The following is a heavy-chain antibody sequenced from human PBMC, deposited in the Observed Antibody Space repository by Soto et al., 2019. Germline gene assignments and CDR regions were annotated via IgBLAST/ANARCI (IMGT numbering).Heavy chain of an antibody. V-gene: IGHV3-30*04. CDR2: ISYDGSNK. D-gene: IGHD6-13*01. CDR1: GFTFSSYA. Sequence: GGSLRLSCAASGFTFSSYAMHWVRQAPGKGLEWVVVISYDGSNKYYADSVKGRFTISRDNSKNTLYLQMNSLRAEDTAVYYCARVSGWAAGDYWGQGTLVTVSS. J-gene: IGHJ4*02. CDR3: ARVSGWAAGDY.